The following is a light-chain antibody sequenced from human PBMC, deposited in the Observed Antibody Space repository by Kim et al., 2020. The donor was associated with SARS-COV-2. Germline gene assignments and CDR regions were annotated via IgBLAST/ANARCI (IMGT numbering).Light chain of an antibody. V-gene: IGKV1-5*03. J-gene: IGKJ4*01. Sequence: ASVGDRVTIPCRASHSINTWLAWYQQKPGKAPKLLIYEASSLESGVTSRFSGSGSGTEFTLTISSLQPDDFATYYCQQYNSYSVTFGGGTKVDIK. CDR2: EAS. CDR3: QQYNSYSVT. CDR1: HSINTW.